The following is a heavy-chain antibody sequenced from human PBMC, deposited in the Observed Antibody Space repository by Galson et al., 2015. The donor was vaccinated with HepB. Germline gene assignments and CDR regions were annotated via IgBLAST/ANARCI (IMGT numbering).Heavy chain of an antibody. Sequence: SLRLSCAASGFTFSNAWMSWVRQAPGKGLEWVGRIKSETDGGTTDYAAPVKGRFTISRDDSKNTLYLQMNSLKTEDTAVYYCTTKGWFGELFYGYWGQGTLVTVSS. V-gene: IGHV3-15*01. D-gene: IGHD3-10*01. CDR2: IKSETDGGTT. CDR3: TTKGWFGELFYGY. J-gene: IGHJ4*02. CDR1: GFTFSNAW.